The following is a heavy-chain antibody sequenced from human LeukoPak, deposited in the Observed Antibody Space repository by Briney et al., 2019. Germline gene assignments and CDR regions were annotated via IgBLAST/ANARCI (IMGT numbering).Heavy chain of an antibody. Sequence: GGSLRLSCAASGFTFSSYGMHWVRQAPGKGLEWVAFIRYDGSNKYYADSVKGRFTVSRDNSKNTLYLQMNSLRAEDTAVYYCAKDTRGSLWFGELSMGAFDIWGQGTMVTVSS. D-gene: IGHD3-10*01. CDR3: AKDTRGSLWFGELSMGAFDI. J-gene: IGHJ3*02. CDR1: GFTFSSYG. V-gene: IGHV3-30*02. CDR2: IRYDGSNK.